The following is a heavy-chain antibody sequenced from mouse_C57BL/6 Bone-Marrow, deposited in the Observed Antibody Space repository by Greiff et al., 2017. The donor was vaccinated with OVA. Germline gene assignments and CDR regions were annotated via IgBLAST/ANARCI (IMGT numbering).Heavy chain of an antibody. CDR3: VRNYGSTYDWYFDV. CDR1: GFTFNTYA. CDR2: IRSTSSNYAT. D-gene: IGHD1-1*01. J-gene: IGHJ1*03. V-gene: IGHV10-3*01. Sequence: EVKLVESGGGLVQPKGSLKLSCAASGFTFNTYAMHWVRQAPGKGLEWVARIRSTSSNYATYYADSVKDRFHISRDDSQSMLYLQMNNLKTDDTAMYSCVRNYGSTYDWYFDVWGTGTTVTVSS.